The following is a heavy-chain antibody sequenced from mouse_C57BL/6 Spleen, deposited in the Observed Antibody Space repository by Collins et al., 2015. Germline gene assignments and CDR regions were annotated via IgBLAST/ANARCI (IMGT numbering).Heavy chain of an antibody. V-gene: IGHV3-2*02. CDR1: GYSITSDYA. Sequence: DVQLQESGPGLVKPSQSLSLTCTVTGYSITSDYAWNWIRQFPGNKLEWMGYISYSGSTSYNPSLKSRISITRDTSKNQFFLQLNSVTTEDTATYYCAITTITTSFAYWGQGTLVTVSA. CDR3: AITTITTSFAY. J-gene: IGHJ3*01. CDR2: ISYSGST. D-gene: IGHD2-4*01.